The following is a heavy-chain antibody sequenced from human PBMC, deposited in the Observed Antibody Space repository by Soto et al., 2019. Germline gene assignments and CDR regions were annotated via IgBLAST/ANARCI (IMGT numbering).Heavy chain of an antibody. J-gene: IGHJ4*02. CDR3: AKDRKGGRGVTVDGTGYYFDY. Sequence: EVQLLESGGGLVQPGGSLRLSCAASGFTFSSYAMSWVRQAPGKGLEWVSAISGSGGSTYYADSVKGRFTISRDNSKNTLDLQMNRLRAEETAVYYCAKDRKGGRGVTVDGTGYYFDYWGQGTLVTVSS. D-gene: IGHD6-19*01. CDR1: GFTFSSYA. CDR2: ISGSGGST. V-gene: IGHV3-23*01.